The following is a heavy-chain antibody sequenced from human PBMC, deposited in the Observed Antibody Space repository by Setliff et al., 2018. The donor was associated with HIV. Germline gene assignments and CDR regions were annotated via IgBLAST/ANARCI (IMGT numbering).Heavy chain of an antibody. D-gene: IGHD6-6*01. CDR1: GGSISNQY. Sequence: SETLSLTCTVSGGSISNQYWSWIRQPQGKGPEWIGYIYYSGTTHYNPSLKSRVAMSVDTSKNQFSLDLTSVTPADTAVYYCARLRVSSSSQTFDHWGQGILVTVSS. CDR2: IYYSGTT. J-gene: IGHJ4*02. CDR3: ARLRVSSSSQTFDH. V-gene: IGHV4-59*11.